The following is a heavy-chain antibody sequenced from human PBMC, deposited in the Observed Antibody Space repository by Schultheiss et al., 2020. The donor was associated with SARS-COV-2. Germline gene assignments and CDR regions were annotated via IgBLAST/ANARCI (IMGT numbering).Heavy chain of an antibody. CDR3: ARDYSNYVRGWFDP. J-gene: IGHJ5*02. D-gene: IGHD4-11*01. V-gene: IGHV4-61*10. Sequence: SQTLSLTCTVSGGSISSGSYYWSWIRQPAGKGLEWIGYIYYSGSTNYNPSLKSRVTISLDTSKNQFSLKLSSVTAADTAVYYCARDYSNYVRGWFDPWGQGTLVTVSS. CDR1: GGSISSGSYY. CDR2: IYYSGST.